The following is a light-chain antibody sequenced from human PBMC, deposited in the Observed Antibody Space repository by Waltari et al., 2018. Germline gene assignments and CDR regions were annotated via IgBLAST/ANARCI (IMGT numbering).Light chain of an antibody. CDR3: QQRSNWPPFT. CDR1: QSVSSY. V-gene: IGKV3-11*01. Sequence: EIVLTQSPATLSLSPGERATLSCRASQSVSSYLAWYQQKPGQAPRLLIYDASNRATGIPARFSGSVSGKYFTLTMSSLEPEDFAVYYCQQRSNWPPFTFGGGTKVEIK. CDR2: DAS. J-gene: IGKJ4*01.